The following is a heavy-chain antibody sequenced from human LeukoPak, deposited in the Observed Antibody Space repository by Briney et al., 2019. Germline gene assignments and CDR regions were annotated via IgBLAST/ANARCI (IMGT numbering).Heavy chain of an antibody. CDR2: INPNSGGT. V-gene: IGHV1-2*02. Sequence: ASVKVSCKASGYTFTGYYMHWVRQAPGQGLEWMGWINPNSGGTNYAQKFQGRVTMTRDTSISTAYMELRSLRSDDTAVYYCAKDRFEYSTSFFDYWGQGTLVTVSS. CDR3: AKDRFEYSTSFFDY. CDR1: GYTFTGYY. J-gene: IGHJ4*02. D-gene: IGHD6-6*01.